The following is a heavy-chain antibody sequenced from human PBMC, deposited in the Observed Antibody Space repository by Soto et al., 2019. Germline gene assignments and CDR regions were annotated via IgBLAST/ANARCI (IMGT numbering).Heavy chain of an antibody. CDR2: ISGSGGST. Sequence: GGSLRLSCAASGFTFSIYAMSWVRHAPGKGLEWVSAISGSGGSTYYADSVKGRFTISRDNSKNTLYLQMNSLRAEDTAVYYCAKDPGRASPYYYGMDVWGQGTTVTVSS. V-gene: IGHV3-23*01. J-gene: IGHJ6*02. CDR3: AKDPGRASPYYYGMDV. CDR1: GFTFSIYA.